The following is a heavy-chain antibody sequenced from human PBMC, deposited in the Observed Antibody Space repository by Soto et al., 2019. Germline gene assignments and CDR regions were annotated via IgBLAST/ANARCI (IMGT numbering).Heavy chain of an antibody. CDR1: GYSFSSYA. Sequence: SCKVACTASGYSFSSYAMPWVCQAPGESLEWMGWLNGGTGKTRYSRRFRERFTITGDTSASTAYMEVSSLRPEDTAVYYCARGKGIDETSYYYRMDIWAQATTLTTSS. CDR2: LNGGTGKT. CDR3: ARGKGIDETSYYYRMDI. D-gene: IGHD2-21*01. J-gene: IGHJ6*02. V-gene: IGHV1-3*01.